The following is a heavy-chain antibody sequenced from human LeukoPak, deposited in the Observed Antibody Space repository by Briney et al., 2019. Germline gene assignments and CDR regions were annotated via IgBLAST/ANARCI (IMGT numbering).Heavy chain of an antibody. CDR3: ARVIQQLAGGRRRNWFDP. CDR1: GYTFTGYY. J-gene: IGHJ5*02. V-gene: IGHV1-2*02. Sequence: ASVKVSCKASGYTFTGYYMHWVRQAPGQGLEWKGWTNPNSGGTNYAQKFQGRVTMTRDTSISTAYMELSRLRSDDTAVYYCARVIQQLAGGRRRNWFDPWGQGTLVTVSS. D-gene: IGHD6-6*01. CDR2: TNPNSGGT.